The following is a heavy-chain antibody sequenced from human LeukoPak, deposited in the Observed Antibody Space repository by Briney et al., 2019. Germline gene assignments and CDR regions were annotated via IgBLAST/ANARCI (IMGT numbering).Heavy chain of an antibody. J-gene: IGHJ4*02. CDR3: AKARYYSNYVPFDY. Sequence: GSLRLSCANSGFTFVSYAMTWVRQAPGKGLEWVSSINGGGDTTYYADSVKGRFTISRDKATDTLFLQMSSLRAEDTAVYYCAKARYYSNYVPFDYWGQGTLVTVSS. CDR1: GFTFVSYA. D-gene: IGHD4-11*01. V-gene: IGHV3-23*01. CDR2: INGGGDTT.